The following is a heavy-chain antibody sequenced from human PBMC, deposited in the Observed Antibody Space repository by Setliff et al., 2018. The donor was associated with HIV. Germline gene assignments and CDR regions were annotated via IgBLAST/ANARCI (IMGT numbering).Heavy chain of an antibody. J-gene: IGHJ4*02. CDR1: GYTFSQYP. Sequence: ASVKVSCKASGYTFSQYPIHWVRQAPGQRPEWMGWINTGNGNTKYSQKFQDRVTITRDTSANTVYMELSSLRSEDTAVYYCARSGLVYDDVLTGPPTDYWGQGTLVTVSS. V-gene: IGHV1-3*04. CDR2: INTGNGNT. D-gene: IGHD3-9*01. CDR3: ARSGLVYDDVLTGPPTDY.